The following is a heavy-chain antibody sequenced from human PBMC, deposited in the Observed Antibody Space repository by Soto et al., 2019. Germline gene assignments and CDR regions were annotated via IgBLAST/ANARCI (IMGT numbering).Heavy chain of an antibody. J-gene: IGHJ5*02. CDR1: GGSISSYY. CDR3: ARDDFYCSDYPPNRLSP. D-gene: IGHD2-15*01. Sequence: SETLSLTCTVSGGSISSYYWSWIRQPPGKGLEWIGYIYYSGSTNYNPSLKSRVTISVDTSKNQFSLKLTSVTAADTALYYCARDDFYCSDYPPNRLSPCGQGTLVTVSS. V-gene: IGHV4-59*08. CDR2: IYYSGST.